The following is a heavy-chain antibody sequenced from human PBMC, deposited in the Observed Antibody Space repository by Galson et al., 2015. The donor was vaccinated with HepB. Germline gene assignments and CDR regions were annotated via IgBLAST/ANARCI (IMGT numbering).Heavy chain of an antibody. V-gene: IGHV3-11*01. CDR2: ISSSDSST. CDR3: ARDWTRFCPMDV. CDR1: GFSVSDYY. Sequence: YLRLSCAVSGFSVSDYYLSWVRQAPGKGPEWVSYISSSDSSTSYADFAKGRFTISRDNANNSLYLQMNSLRAEDTAVYYCARDWTRFCPMDVWGKGTTVTVSS. D-gene: IGHD3/OR15-3a*01. J-gene: IGHJ6*03.